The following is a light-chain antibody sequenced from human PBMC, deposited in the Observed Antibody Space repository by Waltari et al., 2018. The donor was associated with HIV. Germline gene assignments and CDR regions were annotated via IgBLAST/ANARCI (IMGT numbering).Light chain of an antibody. CDR1: YTTIGRNT. CDR3: ASWDDSLNGPV. J-gene: IGLJ2*01. CDR2: GKN. Sequence: QSVLTQPPSASRTPEQRATNPCSGSYTTIGRNTMSGFQQFPETAPKVLIYGKNQRPSGVPDRFSGSKSGTSASLAISGLQSEDEADYYCASWDDSLNGPVFGGGTKLTVV. V-gene: IGLV1-44*01.